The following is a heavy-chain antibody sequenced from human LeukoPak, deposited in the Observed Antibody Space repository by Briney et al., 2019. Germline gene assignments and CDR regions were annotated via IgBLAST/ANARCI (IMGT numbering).Heavy chain of an antibody. V-gene: IGHV4-61*02. CDR1: GGSISSGSYY. CDR3: ARERWELHWFDP. Sequence: PSETLSLTCTVSGGSISSGSYYWSWIRQPARKGLEWIGRIYTSESTNYNPTLKSRVTISVDTSKNQFSLKLSPVTAADTAVYYCARERWELHWFDPWGQGTLVTVSS. J-gene: IGHJ5*02. CDR2: IYTSEST. D-gene: IGHD1-26*01.